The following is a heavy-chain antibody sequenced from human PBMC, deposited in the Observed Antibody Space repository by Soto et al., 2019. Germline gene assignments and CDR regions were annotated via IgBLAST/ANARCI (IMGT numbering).Heavy chain of an antibody. Sequence: EVQLVESGGGLVKPGGSLRLSCAASGFTISGAWMNWVRQAPGKGLEWVGRIKTKTQGETTDYAAPVKGRFTISRDDSENTLSLHMNSLKIEDTAVYYCTTGSVEGYWGQGTLDTVSS. D-gene: IGHD1-26*01. CDR3: TTGSVEGY. J-gene: IGHJ4*02. CDR2: IKTKTQGETT. V-gene: IGHV3-15*07. CDR1: GFTISGAW.